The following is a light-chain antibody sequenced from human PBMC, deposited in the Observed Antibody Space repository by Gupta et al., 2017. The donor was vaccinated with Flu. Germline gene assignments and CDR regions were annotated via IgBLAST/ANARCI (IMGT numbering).Light chain of an antibody. V-gene: IGKV2-28*01. Sequence: DIVMTQSPVSLSVTPGEPASIPCRSSQSLLQEDGNLYFDWYLTKTAQSPKLVVNLGSNRASGVPYRFSGSGSGTEFTLKISSVKAEDVGVYYCMQTLEAPRTFGQGTRVEI. CDR3: MQTLEAPRT. J-gene: IGKJ1*01. CDR1: QSLLQEDGNLY. CDR2: LGS.